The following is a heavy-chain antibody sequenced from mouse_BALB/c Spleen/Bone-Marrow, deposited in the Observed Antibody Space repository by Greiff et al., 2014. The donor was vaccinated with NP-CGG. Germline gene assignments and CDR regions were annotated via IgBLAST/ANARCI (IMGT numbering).Heavy chain of an antibody. CDR3: ANYYYGSHFDY. Sequence: LQESGAALVKPGASVKLSCTASGFNIKDTYMHWVKQRPEQGLEWIGRIDPANGNTKYDPKFQGKATITADTSSNTAYLQLSSLTSEDTAVYYCANYYYGSHFDYWGQGTTLTVSS. V-gene: IGHV14-3*02. CDR1: GFNIKDTY. J-gene: IGHJ2*01. CDR2: IDPANGNT. D-gene: IGHD1-1*01.